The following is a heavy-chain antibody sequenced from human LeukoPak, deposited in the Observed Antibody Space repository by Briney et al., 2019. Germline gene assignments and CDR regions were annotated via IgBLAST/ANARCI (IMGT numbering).Heavy chain of an antibody. V-gene: IGHV4-39*01. D-gene: IGHD6-19*01. J-gene: IGHJ4*02. CDR1: GGLISSSSYY. CDR3: ARTAGIAVAGSRQYFDY. Sequence: SETLSLTCTVSGGLISSSSYYWGWIRQPPGKGLEWIGSFYYSGNTYYSPSLKSQVTISVDTSKNQFSLKLSSVTAADTAVYYCARTAGIAVAGSRQYFDYWGQGTLVTVSS. CDR2: FYYSGNT.